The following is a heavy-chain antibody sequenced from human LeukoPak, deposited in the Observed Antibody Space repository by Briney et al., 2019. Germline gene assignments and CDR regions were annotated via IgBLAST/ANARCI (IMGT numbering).Heavy chain of an antibody. CDR2: IYYSGST. CDR3: ARPGYSSSSRAYWFDP. V-gene: IGHV4-39*01. CDR1: GGSISSSSYY. Sequence: PSETLSLTCTVSGGSISSSSYYWGWIRQPPGKGLEWIGSIYYSGSTYYNPSLKSRVTISVDTSKNQFSLKLSSVTAADTAVYYCARPGYSSSSRAYWFDPWGQGTLVTVSS. D-gene: IGHD6-6*01. J-gene: IGHJ5*02.